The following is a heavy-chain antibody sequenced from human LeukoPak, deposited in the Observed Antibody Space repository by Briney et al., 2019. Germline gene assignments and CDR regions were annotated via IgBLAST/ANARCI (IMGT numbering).Heavy chain of an antibody. CDR3: TREKITMVRGVIIRGPFDY. V-gene: IGHV3-49*03. CDR1: GFTFGDYA. CDR2: IRSKAYGGTT. Sequence: HPGGSLRLSCTASGFTFGDYAMSWFRQAPGKGLEWVGFIRSKAYGGTTEYAASVKGRFTISRDDSKSIAYLQMNSLKTEDTAVYYCTREKITMVRGVIIRGPFDYWGQGTLVTVSS. D-gene: IGHD3-10*01. J-gene: IGHJ4*02.